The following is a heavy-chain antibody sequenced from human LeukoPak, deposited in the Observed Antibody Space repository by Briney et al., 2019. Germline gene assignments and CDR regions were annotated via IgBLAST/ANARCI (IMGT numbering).Heavy chain of an antibody. CDR3: ARNPAGTWGYYFDY. D-gene: IGHD1-1*01. CDR1: GYTFTSYA. CDR2: IIPIFGTA. Sequence: SVKVSCKASGYTFTSYAISWVRQAPGQGLEWMGGIIPIFGTANYAQKFQGRVTITADKSTSTAYMELSSLRSEDTAVYYCARNPAGTWGYYFDYWGQGTLVTVSS. V-gene: IGHV1-69*06. J-gene: IGHJ4*02.